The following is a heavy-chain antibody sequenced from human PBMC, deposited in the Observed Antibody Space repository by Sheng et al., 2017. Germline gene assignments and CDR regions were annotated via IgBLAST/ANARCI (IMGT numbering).Heavy chain of an antibody. CDR1: GFTFSSYA. CDR2: ISGSGGST. J-gene: IGHJ3*02. D-gene: IGHD3-22*01. CDR3: AKDQDITMIVVVTSDDAFDI. V-gene: IGHV3-23*01. Sequence: EVQLLESGGGLVQPGGSLRLSCAASGFTFSSYAMSWVRQAPGKGLEWVSAISGSGGSTYYADSVKGRFTISRDNSKNTLYLQMNSLRAEDTAVYYCAKDQDITMIVVVTSDDAFDIWGQGTMVTVSS.